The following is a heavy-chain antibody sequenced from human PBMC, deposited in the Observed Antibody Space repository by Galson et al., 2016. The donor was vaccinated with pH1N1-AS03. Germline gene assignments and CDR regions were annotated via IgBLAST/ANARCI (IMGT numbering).Heavy chain of an antibody. Sequence: SVKVSCKASGYTFSTYGVSWVRQAPGQGLEWMGWISGYDDDTNYAQNVAGRVTMTTDKSTSTVYMELRSLRPDDTAVYYRARDRGFRPDTFDIWGQGTWVTVSS. CDR2: ISGYDDDT. D-gene: IGHD2-15*01. CDR3: ARDRGFRPDTFDI. J-gene: IGHJ3*02. CDR1: GYTFSTYG. V-gene: IGHV1-18*04.